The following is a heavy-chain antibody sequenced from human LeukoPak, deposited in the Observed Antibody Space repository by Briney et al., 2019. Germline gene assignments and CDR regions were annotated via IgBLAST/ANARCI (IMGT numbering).Heavy chain of an antibody. Sequence: GGSLRLSCAASGFTFSSYSMNWVRQAPGKGLEWVSSISSSSSYIYYADSMKGRFTISRDNAKNSLYPQMNSLRAEDTAVYYCARDEQLGGVQNFDYWGQGTLVTVSS. CDR2: ISSSSSYI. CDR3: ARDEQLGGVQNFDY. J-gene: IGHJ4*02. V-gene: IGHV3-21*01. CDR1: GFTFSSYS. D-gene: IGHD6-6*01.